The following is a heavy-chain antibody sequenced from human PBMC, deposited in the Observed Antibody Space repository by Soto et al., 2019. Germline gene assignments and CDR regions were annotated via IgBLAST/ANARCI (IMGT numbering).Heavy chain of an antibody. CDR3: ARTRQLVNYYYYYGMDV. Sequence: GGSLRLSCAASGFTFSSYGMHWVRQAPGKGLEWVAVIWYDGSNKYYADSVKGRFTISRDNSKNTLYLQMNSLRAEDTAVYYCARTRQLVNYYYYYGMDVWGQGTTVTVSS. V-gene: IGHV3-33*01. CDR2: IWYDGSNK. D-gene: IGHD6-13*01. CDR1: GFTFSSYG. J-gene: IGHJ6*02.